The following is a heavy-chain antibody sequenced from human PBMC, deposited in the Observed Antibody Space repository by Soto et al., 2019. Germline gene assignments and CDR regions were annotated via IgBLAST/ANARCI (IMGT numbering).Heavy chain of an antibody. J-gene: IGHJ4*02. V-gene: IGHV3-23*01. Sequence: EVQLLESGGGLVQPGGSLRLSCAASGITFSSYAMSWVRQAPGKGLEWVSAISGSGGNTYYADSVKGRFTISRDNSKNTLYLQMNSLRAEDTAVYYCAKPYGDYVGFDYWGQGTLVTVSS. CDR1: GITFSSYA. CDR2: ISGSGGNT. D-gene: IGHD4-17*01. CDR3: AKPYGDYVGFDY.